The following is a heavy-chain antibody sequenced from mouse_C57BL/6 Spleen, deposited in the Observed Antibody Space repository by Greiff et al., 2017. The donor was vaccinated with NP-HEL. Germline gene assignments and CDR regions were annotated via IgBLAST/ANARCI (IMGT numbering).Heavy chain of an antibody. V-gene: IGHV1-76*01. CDR2: IYPGSGNT. Sequence: QVQLQQSGAELVRPGASVKLSCKASGYTFTDYYINWVKQRPGQGLEWIARIYPGSGNTYYNEKFKGKATLTAEKSSSTAYMQLSSLTSEDSAVYFCARDYGSSYAFDYWGQGTTLTVSS. CDR3: ARDYGSSYAFDY. CDR1: GYTFTDYY. J-gene: IGHJ2*01. D-gene: IGHD1-1*01.